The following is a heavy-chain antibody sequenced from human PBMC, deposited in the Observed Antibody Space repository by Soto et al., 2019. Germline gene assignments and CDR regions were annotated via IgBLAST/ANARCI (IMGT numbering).Heavy chain of an antibody. Sequence: QGKGLEWVAVISYDGSNKYYAGSVKGRFTISRDNSKNTLYLQMNSLRAENTAVSYCTREAATVEYLDYWGQRLLVTVYS. J-gene: IGHJ4*02. V-gene: IGHV3-30-3*01. CDR2: ISYDGSNK. D-gene: IGHD5-18*01. CDR3: TREAATVEYLDY.